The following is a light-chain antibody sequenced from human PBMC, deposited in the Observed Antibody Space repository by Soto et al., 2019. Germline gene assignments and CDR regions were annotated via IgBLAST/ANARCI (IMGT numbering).Light chain of an antibody. Sequence: IELTTSPGTLSLSPGERATLSYRSSQSFSSRYLAWYQQKHGQAPRLLIYCASSRGPGIPDRFSGSGSGTEFTLTISTLQSEDVAIYYCQQYNSWPPYTLGQGTKVDIK. J-gene: IGKJ2*01. CDR1: QSFSSRY. V-gene: IGKV3-20*01. CDR3: QQYNSWPPYT. CDR2: CAS.